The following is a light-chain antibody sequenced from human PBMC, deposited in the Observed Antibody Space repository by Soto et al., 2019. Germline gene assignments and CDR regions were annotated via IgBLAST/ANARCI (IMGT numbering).Light chain of an antibody. Sequence: IQMTQSPSTLSASVGDRVTITCRASQTINSWLALYQQKPGKAPKVLIFDASSLKTGVPSRFSGSGSGTEFTLTISSLQSADFAVYFCQHGKTFGQGTKVDIK. V-gene: IGKV1-5*01. J-gene: IGKJ1*01. CDR2: DAS. CDR3: QHGKT. CDR1: QTINSW.